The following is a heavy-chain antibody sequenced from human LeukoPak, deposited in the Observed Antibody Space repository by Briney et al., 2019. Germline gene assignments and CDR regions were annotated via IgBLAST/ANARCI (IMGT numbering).Heavy chain of an antibody. Sequence: SETLSLTCTVSGGSISSASYYWNWIRQPAGKGLEWIGHVYSSGSTNHNPSFKSRVTMSVDSSKSQFSLRLSSVTAADTAVYYCARCRSGDCYYFDYWGQGTLVTVSS. D-gene: IGHD2-21*01. CDR3: ARCRSGDCYYFDY. V-gene: IGHV4-61*09. CDR1: GGSISSASYY. CDR2: VYSSGST. J-gene: IGHJ4*02.